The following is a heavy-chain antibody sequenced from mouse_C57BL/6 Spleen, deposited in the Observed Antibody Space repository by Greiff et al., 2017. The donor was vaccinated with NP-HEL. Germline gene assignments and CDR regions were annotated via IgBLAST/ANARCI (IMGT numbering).Heavy chain of an antibody. D-gene: IGHD2-3*01. V-gene: IGHV1-52*01. J-gene: IGHJ2*01. CDR1: GYTFTSYW. CDR2: IDPSDSET. CDR3: ERLDDDSFDY. Sequence: QVQLQQPVAELVRPGSSVKLSCKASGYTFTSYWMHWVKQRPIQGLEWIGNIDPSDSETHYNQKFKDKATLTVDKSSSTAYMQLSRLTSEDSAYYDRERLDDDSFDYWGQGTTLTVSS.